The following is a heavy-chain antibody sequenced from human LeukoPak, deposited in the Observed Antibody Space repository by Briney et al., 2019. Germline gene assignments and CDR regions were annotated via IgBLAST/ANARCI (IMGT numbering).Heavy chain of an antibody. CDR1: GFTFSTYG. V-gene: IGHV3-30*02. D-gene: IGHD4-17*01. Sequence: PGGSLRLSCAASGFTFSTYGMHWVRQAPGKGLEWVAFIRSDETNKYYTDSVTGRFTISRDNSKNTLYLQMTGLRPEDTAVYYCAKMMATVTTIEYYFDYWGQGTLVTVSS. CDR2: IRSDETNK. CDR3: AKMMATVTTIEYYFDY. J-gene: IGHJ4*02.